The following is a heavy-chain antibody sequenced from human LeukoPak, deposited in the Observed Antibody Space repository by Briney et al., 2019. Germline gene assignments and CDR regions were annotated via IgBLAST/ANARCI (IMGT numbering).Heavy chain of an antibody. J-gene: IGHJ5*02. CDR2: IYSGGST. V-gene: IGHV3-53*01. Sequence: GGSLRLSCAASGFTVSSNYMSWVRQAPGKGLEWVSVIYSGGSTYYADSVKGRFTISRDNSKNTLYLQMNSLRAEDTAVYYCARTMVRDLMVGGFDAWGQGTLVTV. CDR3: ARTMVRDLMVGGFDA. D-gene: IGHD3-10*01. CDR1: GFTVSSNY.